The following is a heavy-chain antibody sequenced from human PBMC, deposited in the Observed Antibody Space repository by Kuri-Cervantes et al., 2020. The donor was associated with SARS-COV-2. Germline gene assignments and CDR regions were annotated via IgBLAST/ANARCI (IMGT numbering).Heavy chain of an antibody. V-gene: IGHV3-23*01. CDR2: ISGSGGST. J-gene: IGHJ3*02. CDR1: GFTFSSYA. Sequence: GESLKISCAASGFTFSSYAMSWVRQAPGKGLEWVSAISGSGGSTYYADSVKGRFTISRDNSKNTPYLQMNSLRAEDTAVYYCANGGSGYYLHDAFDIWGQGTMVTVSS. D-gene: IGHD3-22*01. CDR3: ANGGSGYYLHDAFDI.